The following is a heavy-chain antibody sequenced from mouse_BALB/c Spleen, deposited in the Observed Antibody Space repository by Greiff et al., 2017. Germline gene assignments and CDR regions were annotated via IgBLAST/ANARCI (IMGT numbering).Heavy chain of an antibody. V-gene: IGHV1S56*01. J-gene: IGHJ2*01. CDR3: AREGAYYGNYFDY. D-gene: IGHD2-10*01. Sequence: QVQLQQSGPELVKPGASVRISCKASGYTFTSYYIHWVKQRPGQGLEWIGWIYPGNVNTKYNEKFKGKATLTADKSSSTAYMQLSSLTSEDSAVYFCAREGAYYGNYFDYWGQGTTLTVSS. CDR2: IYPGNVNT. CDR1: GYTFTSYY.